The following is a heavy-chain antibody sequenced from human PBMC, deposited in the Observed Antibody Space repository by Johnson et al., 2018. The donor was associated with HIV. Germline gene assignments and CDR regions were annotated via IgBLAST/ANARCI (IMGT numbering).Heavy chain of an antibody. J-gene: IGHJ3*01. CDR3: VTADRGSA. Sequence: QVQLVESGGGVVQPGRSLRLSCAASGFTFSSYAMHWVRQAPGKGLEWVAVISYDGRNKYYADSVKGRFTISRDNAKNSLYLQMNSLRDEDTAVYYCVTADRGSAWGQGTTVTVSS. CDR1: GFTFSSYA. CDR2: ISYDGRNK. D-gene: IGHD1-26*01. V-gene: IGHV3-30*04.